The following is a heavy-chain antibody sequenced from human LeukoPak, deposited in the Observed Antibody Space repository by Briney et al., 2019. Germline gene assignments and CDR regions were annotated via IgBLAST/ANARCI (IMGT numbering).Heavy chain of an antibody. Sequence: GGSLRLSCAASGFTFSNYAMSWVRQAPGKGLEWVSGLSSSGGTTYYADSVKGRFTISRDNAKNSLYLQMNSLRAEDTAVYYCARAHTRFDYWGQGTLVTVSS. V-gene: IGHV3-23*01. CDR1: GFTFSNYA. D-gene: IGHD2-21*01. J-gene: IGHJ4*02. CDR3: ARAHTRFDY. CDR2: LSSSGGTT.